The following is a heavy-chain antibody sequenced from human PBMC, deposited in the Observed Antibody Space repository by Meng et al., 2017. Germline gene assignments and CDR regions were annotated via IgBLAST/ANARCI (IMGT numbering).Heavy chain of an antibody. Sequence: GSLRPSCAVHGGSFSGNNWTWTRQPPAKGLEWIGEFNHSGVTNNNPSLKSRVTISVDTSKNPFSLKLSSVTAADTAVYYCARKSGPSRKISIAVAGPYYFDYWGQGTLVTVSS. J-gene: IGHJ4*02. D-gene: IGHD6-19*01. V-gene: IGHV4-34*01. CDR2: FNHSGVT. CDR1: GGSFSGNN. CDR3: ARKSGPSRKISIAVAGPYYFDY.